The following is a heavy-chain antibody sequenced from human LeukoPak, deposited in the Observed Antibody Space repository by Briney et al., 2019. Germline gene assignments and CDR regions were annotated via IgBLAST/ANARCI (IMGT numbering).Heavy chain of an antibody. CDR3: ARGQLLAGVVVIPGIDY. Sequence: ASVKVSCKASGYTFTSDDINWVRQAPGQGLEWMGWMNPNSGNTGYAQKFQGRVTMTRNTSISTAYMELSSLRSEDTAVYYCARGQLLAGVVVIPGIDYWGQGTLVTVSS. J-gene: IGHJ4*02. D-gene: IGHD3-22*01. V-gene: IGHV1-8*01. CDR1: GYTFTSDD. CDR2: MNPNSGNT.